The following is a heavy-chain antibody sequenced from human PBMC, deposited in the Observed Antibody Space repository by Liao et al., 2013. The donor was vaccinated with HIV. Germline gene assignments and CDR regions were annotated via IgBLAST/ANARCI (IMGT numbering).Heavy chain of an antibody. Sequence: QVQLQQWGAGLLRPSETLSLTCAVYGGSFSGYYWSWIRQPPGKGLEWIGEINHSGSANFNPSLKSRVTMSVDTSKNQFSLKVRSVTAADTAVYYCARGQYHHRWFDPWGQGTLVTVSS. J-gene: IGHJ5*02. D-gene: IGHD1-14*01. CDR2: INHSGSA. CDR1: GGSFSGYY. V-gene: IGHV4-34*01. CDR3: ARGQYHHRWFDP.